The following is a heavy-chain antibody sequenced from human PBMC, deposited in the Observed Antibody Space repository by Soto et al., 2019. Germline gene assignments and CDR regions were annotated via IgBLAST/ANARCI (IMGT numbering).Heavy chain of an antibody. V-gene: IGHV3-23*01. CDR2: ISGSGGST. Sequence: TGGSLRLSCAASGFNFSSYAMSWVRQAPGKGLEWVSAISGSGGSTYYADSVKGRFTISRDNSKNTLYLQMNSLRAEDTAVYYCAKGGLKPAAINYYYGMDVWGQGTTVTVSS. CDR3: AKGGLKPAAINYYYGMDV. D-gene: IGHD2-2*02. CDR1: GFNFSSYA. J-gene: IGHJ6*02.